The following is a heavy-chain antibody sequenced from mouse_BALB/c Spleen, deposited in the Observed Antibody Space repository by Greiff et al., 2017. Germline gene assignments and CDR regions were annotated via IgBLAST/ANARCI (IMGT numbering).Heavy chain of an antibody. Sequence: VKLQESGPELVKPGASVKISCKASGYSFTSYYIHWVKQRPGQGLEWIGWIFPGSGNTKYNEKFKGKATLTADTSSSTAYMQLSSLTSEDSAVYFCAKRGNYGSREYFDVWGAGTTVTVSS. CDR2: IFPGSGNT. D-gene: IGHD1-1*01. V-gene: IGHV1-66*01. CDR1: GYSFTSYY. J-gene: IGHJ1*01. CDR3: AKRGNYGSREYFDV.